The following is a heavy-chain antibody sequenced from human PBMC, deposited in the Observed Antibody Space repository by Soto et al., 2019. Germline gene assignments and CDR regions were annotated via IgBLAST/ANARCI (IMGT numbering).Heavy chain of an antibody. CDR2: IHYSGST. CDR1: GASISSGGYF. D-gene: IGHD2-21*02. V-gene: IGHV4-31*03. CDR3: ARGFVATAMAFDN. J-gene: IGHJ4*02. Sequence: QVQLQESGPGLVKPSQTLSLACSVSGASISSGGYFWSWIRQLPGKGLEWIGYIHYSGSTYYNPSFKSRVGMSLDTSKNDLSLTLNSVTAAASAVFYCARGFVATAMAFDNWAQGAIVTVSS.